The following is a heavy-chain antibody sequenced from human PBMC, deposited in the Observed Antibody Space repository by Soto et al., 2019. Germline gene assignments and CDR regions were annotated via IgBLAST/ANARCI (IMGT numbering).Heavy chain of an antibody. CDR2: IYYSGST. CDR3: ATSKLEEIQLWFFDY. Sequence: QLLESGPGLVKPSETLSLTCTVSGGSISSSSYYWGWIRQPPGKGLEWIGSIYYSGSTYYNPSLKSRVTISVDTSKNQFSLKLSSVTAADTAVYYCATSKLEEIQLWFFDYWGQGTLVTVSS. V-gene: IGHV4-39*01. D-gene: IGHD5-18*01. J-gene: IGHJ4*02. CDR1: GGSISSSSYY.